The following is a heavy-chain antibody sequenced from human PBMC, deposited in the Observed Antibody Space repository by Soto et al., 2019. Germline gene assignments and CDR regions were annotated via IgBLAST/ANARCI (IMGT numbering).Heavy chain of an antibody. CDR2: IYGDSRSET. J-gene: IGHJ4*02. CDR1: GIKFSAAW. CDR3: VWQARYTSNFH. D-gene: IGHD6-13*01. V-gene: IGHV3-15*07. Sequence: EVPLVESGGGLVKPGESLRLSCVVSGIKFSAAWMNWVRQTPGKGLEWVGRIYGDSRSETAAPVKGRFTISRDNSKDTLYLEMSTLGVDDTAVYFCVWQARYTSNFHWGQGTLVTVSS.